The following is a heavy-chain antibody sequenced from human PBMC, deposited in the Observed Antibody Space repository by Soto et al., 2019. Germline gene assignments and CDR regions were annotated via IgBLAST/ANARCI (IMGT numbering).Heavy chain of an antibody. Sequence: QVQLVQSGAEVKKPGSSVKVSCKASGDTFSSFAISWVRQAPGQGLEWMGGIIPIFRTPNYAQKFQGRVTITADEFTSTAYMELSSLRSEDMAVYYCARDKDRQQLGGNYYYALDVWGQGTTVIVSS. CDR3: ARDKDRQQLGGNYYYALDV. V-gene: IGHV1-69*12. CDR1: GDTFSSFA. D-gene: IGHD1-1*01. CDR2: IIPIFRTP. J-gene: IGHJ6*02.